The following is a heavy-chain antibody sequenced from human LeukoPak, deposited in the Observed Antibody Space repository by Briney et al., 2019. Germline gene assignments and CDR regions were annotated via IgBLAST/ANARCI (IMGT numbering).Heavy chain of an antibody. V-gene: IGHV3-33*01. D-gene: IGHD1-26*01. Sequence: GGSLRLSRAASGLNFRNYGMHWVRQAPGKGLEWVAVIWYDGSNQYYVDSVKGRFTVSKDNAKNMLYLQMDSLRAEDTAVYYCATDRNGGKYYDYWGQGTLVTVSS. CDR2: IWYDGSNQ. CDR1: GLNFRNYG. CDR3: ATDRNGGKYYDY. J-gene: IGHJ4*02.